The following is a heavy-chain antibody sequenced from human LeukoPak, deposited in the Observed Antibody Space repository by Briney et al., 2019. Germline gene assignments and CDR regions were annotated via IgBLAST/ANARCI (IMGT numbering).Heavy chain of an antibody. CDR2: IIPILGIA. Sequence: SVKVSCKASGGTFSSYTISWVRQAPGQGLEWMGRIIPILGIANYAQKFRGRVTITADKSTSTAYMELSSLRSEDTAVYYCAREGRIAAALDYWGQGTLVTVSS. CDR3: AREGRIAAALDY. V-gene: IGHV1-69*04. D-gene: IGHD6-13*01. J-gene: IGHJ4*02. CDR1: GGTFSSYT.